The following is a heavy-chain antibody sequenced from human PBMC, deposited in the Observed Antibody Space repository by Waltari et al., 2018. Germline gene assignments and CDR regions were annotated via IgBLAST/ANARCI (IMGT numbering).Heavy chain of an antibody. CDR2: ISSSSSYI. V-gene: IGHV3-21*01. D-gene: IGHD4-17*01. Sequence: EVQLVESGGGLVKPGGSLRLSCAASGFTFSSYSRNWVRPAPGQGLEWVSSISSSSSYIYYADSVKGRFTISRDNAKNSLYLQMNSLRAEDTAVYYCAGEGFVYGDYPPLYFDYWGQGTLVTVSS. CDR3: AGEGFVYGDYPPLYFDY. CDR1: GFTFSSYS. J-gene: IGHJ4*02.